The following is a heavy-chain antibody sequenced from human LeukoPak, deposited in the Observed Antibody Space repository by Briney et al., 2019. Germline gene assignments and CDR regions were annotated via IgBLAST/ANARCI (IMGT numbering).Heavy chain of an antibody. V-gene: IGHV1-24*01. CDR2: FDPEDGET. CDR1: GYTLTELS. CDR3: ATSKPPGKLVRWFDY. Sequence: GASVKVSCKVSGYTLTELSMHWVRQAPGKGLEWMGGFDPEDGETIYAQKFQGRVTMTEDTSTDTAYMELSSLRSEDTAVYYCATSKPPGKLVRWFDYWGQGTLVTVSS. J-gene: IGHJ4*02. D-gene: IGHD6-13*01.